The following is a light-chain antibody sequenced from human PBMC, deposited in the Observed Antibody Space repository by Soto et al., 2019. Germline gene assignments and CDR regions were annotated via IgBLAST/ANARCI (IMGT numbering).Light chain of an antibody. Sequence: EIVMTQSPGTLSVSPGERATLSCRASQSIRSNLAWYQQHPGQPPRLLIYGISTRATGIPARFSGSGPGTEFSLTISSLQSEDFAVYYCQQYNNWPPITFGQGTRLEIK. CDR3: QQYNNWPPIT. V-gene: IGKV3-15*01. CDR2: GIS. J-gene: IGKJ5*01. CDR1: QSIRSN.